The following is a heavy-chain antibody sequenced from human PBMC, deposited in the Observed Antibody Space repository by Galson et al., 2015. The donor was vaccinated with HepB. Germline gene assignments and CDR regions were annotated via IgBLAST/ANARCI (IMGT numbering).Heavy chain of an antibody. D-gene: IGHD2-15*01. J-gene: IGHJ1*01. CDR3: ARYCSGGSCYRDFQR. CDR1: GGTFSSYA. V-gene: IGHV1-69*06. Sequence: SVKVSCKASGGTFSSYAISWVRQAPGQGLEWMGGIIPIFGTANYAQKFQGRVTITADKSTSTAYMELSSLRSEDTAVYYCARYCSGGSCYRDFQRWGQGTLVTVSS. CDR2: IIPIFGTA.